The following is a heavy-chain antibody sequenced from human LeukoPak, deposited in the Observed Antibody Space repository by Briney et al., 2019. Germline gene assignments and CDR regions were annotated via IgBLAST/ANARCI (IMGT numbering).Heavy chain of an antibody. CDR2: IHHSGSTT. CDR3: AKNLNGGTFYYFDS. CDR1: GFRFSDYA. V-gene: IGHV3-23*05. D-gene: IGHD2-8*01. J-gene: IGHJ4*02. Sequence: GGSLRLSCAASGFRFSDYAMGWVRQAPGKRLEWVSAIHHSGSTTYYADSVRGRSTISRDNSMNTLFLQMNSLGAEDTAVYYCAKNLNGGTFYYFDSWGQGTLVTVSS.